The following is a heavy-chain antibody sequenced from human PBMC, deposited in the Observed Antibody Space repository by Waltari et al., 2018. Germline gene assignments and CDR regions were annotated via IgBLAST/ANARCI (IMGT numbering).Heavy chain of an antibody. CDR3: ARDTTSRERAGD. V-gene: IGHV3-53*01. Sequence: VRLVESGGGLIHPGGSLRLSCAASGLSVSNNYMHWVRQAPGKGLEWFSVIYNGEMTYYADSVKCRFTISRDISKNMVYLQMSNLRAEDTALYYCARDTTSRERAGDWGQGTLVTVSS. CDR2: IYNGEMT. D-gene: IGHD1-1*01. J-gene: IGHJ4*02. CDR1: GLSVSNNY.